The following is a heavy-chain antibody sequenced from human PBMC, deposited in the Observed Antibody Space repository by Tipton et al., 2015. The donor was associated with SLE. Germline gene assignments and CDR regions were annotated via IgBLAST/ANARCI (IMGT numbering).Heavy chain of an antibody. CDR1: GGSISSYY. V-gene: IGHV4-4*08. CDR2: IYTSGST. D-gene: IGHD6-13*01. J-gene: IGHJ3*02. Sequence: TLSLTCTVSGGSISSYYWSWIRQPPGKGLEWLGYIYTSGSTNYNPSLKSRVTISVDTSKNQFSLKLSSVTAADTAVYYCASSRSGSSWYGYAFDIWGQGTMVTVSS. CDR3: ASSRSGSSWYGYAFDI.